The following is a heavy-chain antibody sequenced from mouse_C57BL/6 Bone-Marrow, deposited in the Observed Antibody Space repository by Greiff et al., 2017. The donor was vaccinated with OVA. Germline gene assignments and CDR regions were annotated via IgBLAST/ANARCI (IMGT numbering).Heavy chain of an antibody. Sequence: EVKLMESGGDLVKPGGSLKLSCAASGFTFSSYGMSWVRQTPDKRLEWVATISSGGSYTYYPDSVKGRFTISRDNAKNTLYLQMSSLKSEDTAMYSCARQGYDGYFSWCAYWGQGTLVTVSA. CDR1: GFTFSSYG. D-gene: IGHD2-3*01. CDR3: ARQGYDGYFSWCAY. CDR2: ISSGGSYT. J-gene: IGHJ3*01. V-gene: IGHV5-6*01.